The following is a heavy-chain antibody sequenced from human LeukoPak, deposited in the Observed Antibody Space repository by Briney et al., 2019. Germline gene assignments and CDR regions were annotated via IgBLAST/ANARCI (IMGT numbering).Heavy chain of an antibody. CDR3: AKTAGYYDSNLGAFDI. Sequence: PGGSLRLSCAASGFTFSSYGMHWVRQAPGKGLEWVAVISYGGSNKYYADSVKGRFTISRDNSKNTLYLQMNSLRAEDTAVYYCAKTAGYYDSNLGAFDIWGQGTMVTVSS. J-gene: IGHJ3*02. CDR2: ISYGGSNK. CDR1: GFTFSSYG. D-gene: IGHD3-22*01. V-gene: IGHV3-30*18.